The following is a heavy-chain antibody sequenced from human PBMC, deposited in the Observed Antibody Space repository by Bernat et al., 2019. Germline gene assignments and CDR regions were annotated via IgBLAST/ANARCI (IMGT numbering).Heavy chain of an antibody. CDR3: ARPGRDGPSSYYDY. Sequence: QVQLVESGGGVVQPGRSLRLSCAASGFTFSSYAMHWVRQAPGKGLEWVAVISYDGSNKYYADSVKGRFTISRDNSKNTLYLQMNSLRAEDTAVYYCARPGRDGPSSYYDYWGQRTLVTVYS. CDR1: GFTFSSYA. V-gene: IGHV3-30-3*01. CDR2: ISYDGSNK. D-gene: IGHD5-24*01. J-gene: IGHJ4*02.